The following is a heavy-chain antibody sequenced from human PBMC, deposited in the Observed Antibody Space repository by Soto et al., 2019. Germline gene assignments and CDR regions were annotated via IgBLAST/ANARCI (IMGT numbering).Heavy chain of an antibody. CDR1: GFTFSSYG. Sequence: ESGGGVVQPGRSLRLSCAASGFTFSSYGMHWVRQAPGKGLEWVAVIWYDGSNKYYADSVKGRFTISRDNSKNTLYLQMNSLRAEDTAVYYCARDSGYSYGFDYWGQGTLVTVSS. D-gene: IGHD5-18*01. CDR2: IWYDGSNK. V-gene: IGHV3-33*01. CDR3: ARDSGYSYGFDY. J-gene: IGHJ4*02.